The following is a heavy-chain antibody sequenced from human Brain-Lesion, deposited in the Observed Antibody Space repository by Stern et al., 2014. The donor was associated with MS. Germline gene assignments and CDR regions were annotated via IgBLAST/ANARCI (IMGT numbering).Heavy chain of an antibody. J-gene: IGHJ3*01. V-gene: IGHV4-39*01. D-gene: IGHD3/OR15-3a*01. CDR3: GRAGLDDTFDV. Sequence: QVQLQESGPGLVKPSETLSLTCSISGGSVSSNRYYWGWIRQPPGKGLEWIGIIYYSGATFYNPSLKSRVPISRDTSKNQFSLSLSSVTAADTAVYYCGRAGLDDTFDVWGQGTMVTVSS. CDR1: GGSVSSNRYY. CDR2: IYYSGAT.